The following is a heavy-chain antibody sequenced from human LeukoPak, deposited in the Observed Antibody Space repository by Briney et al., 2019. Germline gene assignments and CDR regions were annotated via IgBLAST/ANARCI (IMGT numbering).Heavy chain of an antibody. Sequence: GGSLRLSCAASGFTFSSYSMNWVRQAPGKGLEWVSSISSSSSTIYYADSVKGRFTISRDNAKNSLYLQMNSLRAEDTAVYYCARGSNSYMITFGGLQFDYWGQGTLVTVSS. CDR2: ISSSSSTI. V-gene: IGHV3-48*04. CDR1: GFTFSSYS. D-gene: IGHD3-16*01. CDR3: ARGSNSYMITFGGLQFDY. J-gene: IGHJ4*02.